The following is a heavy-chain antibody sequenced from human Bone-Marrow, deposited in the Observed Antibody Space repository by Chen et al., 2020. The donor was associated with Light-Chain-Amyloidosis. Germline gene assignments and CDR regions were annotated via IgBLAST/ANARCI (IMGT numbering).Heavy chain of an antibody. CDR1: GYTFTGYY. J-gene: IGHJ6*02. CDR3: ARVPLRYFDWKYGMDV. Sequence: QVQLVQSGAEVKKPGASVKVSCKASGYTFTGYYMHWVRQAPGQGLEWMGWINPHSGGTNYAQKFQGRVTMTRDTSISTAYMELSRLRSDDTAVYYCARVPLRYFDWKYGMDVWGQGTTVTVSS. D-gene: IGHD3-9*01. CDR2: INPHSGGT. V-gene: IGHV1-2*02.